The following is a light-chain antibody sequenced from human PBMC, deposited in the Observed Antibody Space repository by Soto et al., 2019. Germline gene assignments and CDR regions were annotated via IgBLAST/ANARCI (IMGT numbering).Light chain of an antibody. CDR2: DAS. V-gene: IGKV1-33*01. Sequence: TQMTPSPSSLSASVGGRGTITCLASADIRMYLHWYQQKPGKAPRLLIYDASNLETGFPSRFSGSGSGTDFTLTISSLQPEDFATYYCQQANSFPLTFGGGTKVDIK. J-gene: IGKJ4*01. CDR3: QQANSFPLT. CDR1: ADIRMY.